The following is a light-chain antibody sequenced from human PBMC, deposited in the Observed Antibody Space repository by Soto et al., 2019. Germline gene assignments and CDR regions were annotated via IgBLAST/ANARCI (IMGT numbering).Light chain of an antibody. CDR2: DVN. J-gene: IGLJ2*01. CDR3: SSHSSSSTLVV. V-gene: IGLV2-14*03. CDR1: SSDVGGYNY. Sequence: QSVLTQPASMSGSPGQSITISCTGTSSDVGGYNYVSWYRQHPGKAPKLMIYDVNNRPSGVSSRFSGSKSGNTASLTISGLQAEDEADHYCSSHSSSSTLVVFGGGTKLTVL.